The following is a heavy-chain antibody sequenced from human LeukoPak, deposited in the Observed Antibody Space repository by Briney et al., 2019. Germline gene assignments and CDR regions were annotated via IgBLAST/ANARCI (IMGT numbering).Heavy chain of an antibody. Sequence: SQTLSLTCTVSGGSISSGSYYWSWIRQPAGKGLEWIGRIYTSGSTNYNPSLKSRVTISVDTSKNQFSLKLSSVTAADTAVYYCARDEAGSGYIDYWGQGTLVTVSS. CDR3: ARDEAGSGYIDY. CDR1: GGSISSGSYY. V-gene: IGHV4-61*02. J-gene: IGHJ4*01. CDR2: IYTSGST. D-gene: IGHD3-22*01.